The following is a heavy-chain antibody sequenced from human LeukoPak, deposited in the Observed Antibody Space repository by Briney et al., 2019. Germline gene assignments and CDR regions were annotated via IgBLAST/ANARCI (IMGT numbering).Heavy chain of an antibody. Sequence: ASVKVSCKASGYTFTSYDIDWVRQATGQGLEWMGWMNPNSGSTGYAQKFQGRVTITRNTSISTAYMELSSLRSEDTAVYYCARAPLYGPFDPWGQGTLVTVSS. J-gene: IGHJ5*02. CDR1: GYTFTSYD. CDR3: ARAPLYGPFDP. V-gene: IGHV1-8*03. D-gene: IGHD2/OR15-2a*01. CDR2: MNPNSGST.